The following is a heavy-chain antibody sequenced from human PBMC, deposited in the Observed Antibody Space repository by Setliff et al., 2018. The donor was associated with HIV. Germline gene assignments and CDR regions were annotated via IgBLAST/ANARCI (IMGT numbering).Heavy chain of an antibody. Sequence: SETLSLTCAVYGGSFSGHYWSWIRQPPGKGLEWIGEVNHSGSTNYNPSLKSRFTISVDTPRNQFSLKLTSVTAADTAVYYCARGGGFWSGQLDYWGQGTLVTVSS. D-gene: IGHD3-3*01. CDR1: GGSFSGHY. CDR3: ARGGGFWSGQLDY. V-gene: IGHV4-34*01. CDR2: VNHSGST. J-gene: IGHJ4*02.